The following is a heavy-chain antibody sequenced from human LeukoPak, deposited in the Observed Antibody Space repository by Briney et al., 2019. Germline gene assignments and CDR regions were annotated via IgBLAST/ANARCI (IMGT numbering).Heavy chain of an antibody. CDR3: ARRPRKNSALDV. CDR2: INHSGST. J-gene: IGHJ6*04. Sequence: SETLSLTCAVYGGSFSGYYWSWIRQPPGKGLEWIGEINHSGSTNYNPSLKSRVTISVDTPKNQFSLKLSSVTAADTAVYYCARRPRKNSALDVWGKGTTVTVSS. D-gene: IGHD2/OR15-2a*01. CDR1: GGSFSGYY. V-gene: IGHV4-34*01.